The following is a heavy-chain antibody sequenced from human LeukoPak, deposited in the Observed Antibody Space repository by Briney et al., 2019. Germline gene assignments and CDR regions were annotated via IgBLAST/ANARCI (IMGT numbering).Heavy chain of an antibody. CDR1: GGSFSGYY. CDR3: ARGRRVVPAASDAFDI. Sequence: SETLSLTCAVYGGSFSGYYWSWIRQPPGKGLEWIGEINHSGSTNYNPSLKSRVTISVDTSKNQFSLKLSSVTAADTAVYYCARGRRVVPAASDAFDIWGQGTMVTVS. CDR2: INHSGST. J-gene: IGHJ3*02. V-gene: IGHV4-34*01. D-gene: IGHD2-2*01.